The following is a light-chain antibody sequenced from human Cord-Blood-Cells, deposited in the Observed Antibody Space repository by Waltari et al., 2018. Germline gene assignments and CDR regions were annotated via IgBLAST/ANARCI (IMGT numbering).Light chain of an antibody. CDR3: QQYYSTPPT. Sequence: DIVMTQSPDSLAVSLGERATINCKSSQSVLYSSKNKNYLAWYQQKPGQPPKLRIYWASTRESGVPDRFSGSGSGTDFTLTISSLQAEDVAVYYCQQYYSTPPTFGGGTKVEIK. CDR1: QSVLYSSKNKNY. J-gene: IGKJ4*01. CDR2: WAS. V-gene: IGKV4-1*01.